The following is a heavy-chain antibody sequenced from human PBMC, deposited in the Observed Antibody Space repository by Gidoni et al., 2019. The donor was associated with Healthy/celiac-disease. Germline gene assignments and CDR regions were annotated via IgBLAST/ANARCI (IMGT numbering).Heavy chain of an antibody. D-gene: IGHD3-3*01. Sequence: EVQLVESGGGLVKPGGSLRLSCPASGFTFSNAWMNWVRQAPGKGLEWVGRIKSKTDGGTTDYAAPVKGRFTISRDDSKNTLYLQMNSLKTEDTAVYYCTTYDFWSANFDYWGQGTLVTVSS. V-gene: IGHV3-15*07. CDR1: GFTFSNAW. CDR3: TTYDFWSANFDY. CDR2: IKSKTDGGTT. J-gene: IGHJ4*02.